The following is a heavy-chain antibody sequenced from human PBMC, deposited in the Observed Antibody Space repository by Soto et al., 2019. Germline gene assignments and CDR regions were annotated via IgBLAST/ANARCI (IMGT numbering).Heavy chain of an antibody. CDR3: ARGGGIAAAGPYYYYGMDV. V-gene: IGHV3-33*01. CDR2: IWYDGSNK. CDR1: GFTFSSYG. J-gene: IGHJ6*02. Sequence: QVQLVESGGGVVQPGRSLRLSGAASGFTFSSYGMHWVRQAPGKGLEWVAVIWYDGSNKYYADSVKGRFTISRDNANNTLYLQMNSLRAEDTAVYYCARGGGIAAAGPYYYYGMDVWGQGTTVTVSS. D-gene: IGHD6-13*01.